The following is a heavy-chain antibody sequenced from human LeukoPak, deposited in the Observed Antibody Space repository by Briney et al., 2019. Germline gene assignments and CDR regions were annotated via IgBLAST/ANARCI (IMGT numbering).Heavy chain of an antibody. V-gene: IGHV3-23*01. CDR1: GFTFSSYA. CDR2: ISVSGGST. CDR3: AKGGGATVPFDN. J-gene: IGHJ4*02. D-gene: IGHD4-11*01. Sequence: GGSLRLSCAASGFTFSSYAMSWVRQAPGKGLEWVSVISVSGGSTYYADSVKGRFTISRDNSKNTLYLQMNSLRVEDTAVYYCAKGGGATVPFDNWGQGTLVTVSS.